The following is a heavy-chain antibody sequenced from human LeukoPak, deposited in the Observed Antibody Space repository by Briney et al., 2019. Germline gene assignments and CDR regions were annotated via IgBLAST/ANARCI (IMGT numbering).Heavy chain of an antibody. Sequence: PGGSLRLSCAASGFTFSHYSMTWVRQAPGKGLEWVSYISSSSTTIYYADSVKGRFTISRDNAKNSLYLQMNSLRTEDTAVYYCAKGPNYYASGTWGNWFDPWGQGTLVTVSS. V-gene: IGHV3-48*01. CDR2: ISSSSTTI. D-gene: IGHD3-10*01. CDR3: AKGPNYYASGTWGNWFDP. J-gene: IGHJ5*02. CDR1: GFTFSHYS.